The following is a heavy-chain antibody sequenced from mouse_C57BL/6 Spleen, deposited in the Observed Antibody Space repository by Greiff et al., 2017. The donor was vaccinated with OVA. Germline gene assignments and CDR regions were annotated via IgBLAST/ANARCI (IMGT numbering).Heavy chain of an antibody. Sequence: VQLQQPGAELVRPGSSVKLSCKASGYTFTSYWMDWVKQRPGQGLEWIGNIYPSDSETHYNQKFKDKTTLTVDKSSSTAYMQLSSLTSEDSAVYYCAREVLYYSNPYYYAMDYWGQGTSVTVSS. V-gene: IGHV1-61*01. CDR1: GYTFTSYW. CDR2: IYPSDSET. D-gene: IGHD2-5*01. J-gene: IGHJ4*01. CDR3: AREVLYYSNPYYYAMDY.